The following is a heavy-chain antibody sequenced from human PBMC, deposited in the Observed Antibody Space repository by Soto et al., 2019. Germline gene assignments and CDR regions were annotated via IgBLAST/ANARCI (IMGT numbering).Heavy chain of an antibody. CDR1: GGSISSYY. D-gene: IGHD3-3*01. Sequence: SETLSLTCTVSGGSISSYYWSWIRQPPGKGLEWIGYIYYSGSTNYNPSLKSRVTISVDTSKNQFSLKLSSVTAADTAVYYCARDHHYDFWSGYYTPPYYGMDVWGQGITVTV. CDR2: IYYSGST. J-gene: IGHJ6*02. CDR3: ARDHHYDFWSGYYTPPYYGMDV. V-gene: IGHV4-59*01.